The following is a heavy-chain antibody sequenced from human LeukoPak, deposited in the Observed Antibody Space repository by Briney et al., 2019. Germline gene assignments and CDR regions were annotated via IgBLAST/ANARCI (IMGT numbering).Heavy chain of an antibody. Sequence: GRSLRLSCAASGFTFSSYAMHWVRQAPGKGLEWVAVISYDGSNKYYADSVKGRFTISRDNSKNTLYLQMNSLRAEDTAVYYCARDRPWKPGIAVAGKDYWGQGTLVTVSS. CDR1: GFTFSSYA. CDR2: ISYDGSNK. V-gene: IGHV3-30-3*01. D-gene: IGHD6-19*01. J-gene: IGHJ4*02. CDR3: ARDRPWKPGIAVAGKDY.